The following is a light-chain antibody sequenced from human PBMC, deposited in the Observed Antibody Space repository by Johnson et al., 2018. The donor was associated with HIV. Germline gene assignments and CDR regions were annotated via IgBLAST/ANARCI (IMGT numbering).Light chain of an antibody. CDR1: SSNIENNF. Sequence: QSILTQPPSVSAAPGQKVTVSCSGSSSNIENNFVSWYQQLPGTAPKLLIYEDNKRPSGIPDRFSGSKSGTSATLGITGLQTGDEADYYCGTWDGSLSAGAVFGTGTKVTVL. J-gene: IGLJ1*01. CDR3: GTWDGSLSAGAV. CDR2: EDN. V-gene: IGLV1-51*02.